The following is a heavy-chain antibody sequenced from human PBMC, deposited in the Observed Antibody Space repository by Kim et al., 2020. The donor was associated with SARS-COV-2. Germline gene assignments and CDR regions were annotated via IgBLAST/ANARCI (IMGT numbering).Heavy chain of an antibody. CDR1: GGSIIDYF. Sequence: ETLSLTCAVSGGSIIDYFWSWIRQPPGKGLEWIGYISHSGYTNYNPSLKSRVTISLDMSKSQFSLKLSSVAAADTAVYYCARGARNVDYWGQGTLVTVSS. CDR3: ARGARNVDY. CDR2: ISHSGYT. V-gene: IGHV4-59*13. J-gene: IGHJ4*02.